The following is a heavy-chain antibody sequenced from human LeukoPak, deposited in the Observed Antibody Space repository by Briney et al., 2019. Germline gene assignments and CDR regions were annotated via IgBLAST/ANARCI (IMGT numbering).Heavy chain of an antibody. CDR2: VYYSGST. V-gene: IGHV4-39*07. J-gene: IGHJ6*03. CDR1: GGSISSSSYY. Sequence: SETLSLTCTVSGGSISSSSYYWGWIRQPPGKGLEWIGSVYYSGSTYYNPSLKSRVTISVDTSKNQFSLNRISVTAADTAYYMDVWGKRTTVTGSS. CDR3: V.